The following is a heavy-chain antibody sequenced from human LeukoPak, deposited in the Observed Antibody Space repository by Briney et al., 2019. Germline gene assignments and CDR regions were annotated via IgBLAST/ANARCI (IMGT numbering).Heavy chain of an antibody. CDR3: AKDQEYCSSTSCYGGDYFDY. D-gene: IGHD2-2*01. Sequence: GGSLRLSCAASGFTFSSYAMSWVRQAPGKGLEWVSAVSGSGGSTYYADSVRGRFTVSRDTSKNTLYLQMNSLRAEDTAVYYCAKDQEYCSSTSCYGGDYFDYWGQGTLVTVSS. V-gene: IGHV3-23*01. CDR1: GFTFSSYA. CDR2: VSGSGGST. J-gene: IGHJ4*02.